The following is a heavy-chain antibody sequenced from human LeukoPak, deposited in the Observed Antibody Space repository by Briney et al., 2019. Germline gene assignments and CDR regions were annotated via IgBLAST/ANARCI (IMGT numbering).Heavy chain of an antibody. CDR2: IRYDGSNK. J-gene: IGHJ4*02. Sequence: PGGSLRLSCAASGFTFSSYGMHWVRQAPGKGLEWVAFIRYDGSNKYYADSVKGRFTISRDNSKNTLYLQMNSLRAEDTAVYYCAKGSRITMVRGVNYWGQGTLVTVSS. CDR1: GFTFSSYG. D-gene: IGHD3-10*01. V-gene: IGHV3-30*02. CDR3: AKGSRITMVRGVNY.